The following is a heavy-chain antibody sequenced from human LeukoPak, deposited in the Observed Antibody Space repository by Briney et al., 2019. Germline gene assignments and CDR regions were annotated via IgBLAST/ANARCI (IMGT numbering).Heavy chain of an antibody. CDR2: ISSSSSYI. D-gene: IGHD4-17*01. J-gene: IGHJ6*02. CDR1: GYTFSSYS. Sequence: GGSLRLPCAASGYTFSSYSMNWVRQAPGKGLEWVSSISSSSSYIYYADSVKGRYTISRDNAKNSLYLQMNSLRAEDTAVYYCAREYGEPTVYYYGMDVWGQGTTVTVSS. CDR3: AREYGEPTVYYYGMDV. V-gene: IGHV3-21*01.